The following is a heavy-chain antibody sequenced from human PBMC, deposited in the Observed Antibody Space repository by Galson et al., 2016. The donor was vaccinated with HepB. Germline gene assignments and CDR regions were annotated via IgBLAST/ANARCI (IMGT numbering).Heavy chain of an antibody. J-gene: IGHJ6*02. V-gene: IGHV1-2*04. CDR2: INPNTGGT. Sequence: SVKVSCKASGYTFSAYYIHWVRQAPGQGLEWMGWINPNTGGTKHAQKFQGWVTLTRDASISTAYMELTSLRSNDTAVYYCARERWGGGVRKYYYGMDVWGQGTTVTVSS. CDR1: GYTFSAYY. CDR3: ARERWGGGVRKYYYGMDV. D-gene: IGHD2/OR15-2a*01.